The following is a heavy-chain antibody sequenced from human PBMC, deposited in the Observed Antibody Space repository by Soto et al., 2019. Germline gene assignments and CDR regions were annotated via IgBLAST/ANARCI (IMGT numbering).Heavy chain of an antibody. CDR1: GDSFSSDDYY. J-gene: IGHJ4*02. CDR2: ISYRVDT. V-gene: IGHV4-30-4*01. Sequence: SETLSLPCTVSGDSFSSDDYYWSWIRQPPGKGLEWIGYISYRVDTYYSPSLKSRVTMSIDTSKNQFSLNVSSVTAADTAVYYCARVAGVAYCGGDCYHFDYWGQGTLVTVSS. CDR3: ARVAGVAYCGGDCYHFDY. D-gene: IGHD2-21*02.